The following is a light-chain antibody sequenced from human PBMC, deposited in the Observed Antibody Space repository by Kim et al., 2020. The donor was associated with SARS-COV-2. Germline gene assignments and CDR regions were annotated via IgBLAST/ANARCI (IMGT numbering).Light chain of an antibody. CDR3: HQYGSSPST. J-gene: IGKJ5*01. CDR2: GTS. CDR1: QSISYYY. Sequence: SPGERATLSCRASQSISYYYLAWYQQKPGQAPRLLIYGTSNRDTGIPDRFSGSGSGTDFTLTISRLEPEDFAVYYCHQYGSSPSTFGQGTRLEIK. V-gene: IGKV3-20*01.